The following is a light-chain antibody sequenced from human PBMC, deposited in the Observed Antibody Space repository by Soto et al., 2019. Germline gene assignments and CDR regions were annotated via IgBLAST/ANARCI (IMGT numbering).Light chain of an antibody. CDR1: QSVTSN. CDR3: QQYYSTPQT. J-gene: IGKJ1*01. CDR2: GAS. Sequence: TLSCRASQSVTSNLAWYQQKPGQAPILLIFGASTRATGLPARFSGSGSGTDFSLTIGSLQAEDVAVYYCQQYYSTPQTFGQGTK. V-gene: IGKV3-15*01.